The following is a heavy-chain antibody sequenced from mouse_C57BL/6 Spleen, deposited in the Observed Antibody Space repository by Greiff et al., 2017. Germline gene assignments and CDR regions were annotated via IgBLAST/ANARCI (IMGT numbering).Heavy chain of an antibody. Sequence: QVQLQQSGAELVMPGASVKLSCKASGYTFTSYWMHWVKQRPGQGLEWIREIDPSDSYTNYNQKFKGKSTLTVDKSSSTAYMQLSSLTSEDSAVYYCAREGNYSNYLDYWGQGTTLTVSS. D-gene: IGHD2-5*01. J-gene: IGHJ2*01. CDR2: IDPSDSYT. CDR1: GYTFTSYW. V-gene: IGHV1-69*01. CDR3: AREGNYSNYLDY.